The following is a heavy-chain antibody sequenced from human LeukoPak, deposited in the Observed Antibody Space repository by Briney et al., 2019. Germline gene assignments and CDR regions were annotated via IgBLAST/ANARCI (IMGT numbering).Heavy chain of an antibody. J-gene: IGHJ4*02. Sequence: PGGSLRLSCTASGITFGDYAMSWFRQAPGKGLEWVGFIRSKIYGGTTEYAAFVKGRFTISRDDSKSIAYLQMNTLKTEDTAVYYCSRGVKSGYDPYYFDYWGQGTLVTVSS. CDR3: SRGVKSGYDPYYFDY. D-gene: IGHD5-12*01. CDR1: GITFGDYA. CDR2: IRSKIYGGTT. V-gene: IGHV3-49*03.